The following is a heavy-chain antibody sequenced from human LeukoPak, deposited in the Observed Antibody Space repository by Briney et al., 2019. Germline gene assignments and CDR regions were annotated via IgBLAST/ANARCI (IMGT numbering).Heavy chain of an antibody. CDR1: GYSFTYYW. V-gene: IGHV5-51*01. CDR2: IYPGDSDT. CDR3: ARLWISRDYGDYRNNWFDP. D-gene: IGHD4-17*01. J-gene: IGHJ5*02. Sequence: GESLKISCKGSGYSFTYYWIGWVRQMPGKGLEWMGIIYPGDSDTRYSPSFQGQVTLSADKSISTAYLQWSSLKASDTAMYYCARLWISRDYGDYRNNWFDPWGQGTLVTVSS.